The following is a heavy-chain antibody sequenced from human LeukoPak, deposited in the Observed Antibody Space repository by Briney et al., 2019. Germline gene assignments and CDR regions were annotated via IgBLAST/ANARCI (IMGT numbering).Heavy chain of an antibody. CDR2: ISHSGST. Sequence: SETLSLTCAVSGASIRSDNWWSWVRQPPGKGLEWIGEISHSGSTGYNSSLKSRVTISVDKSKNQFSLKLSSVTAADTAVYYCARNMVGETTFDYWGQGTLVTVSS. CDR1: GASIRSDNW. J-gene: IGHJ4*02. CDR3: ARNMVGETTFDY. V-gene: IGHV4-4*02. D-gene: IGHD2/OR15-2a*01.